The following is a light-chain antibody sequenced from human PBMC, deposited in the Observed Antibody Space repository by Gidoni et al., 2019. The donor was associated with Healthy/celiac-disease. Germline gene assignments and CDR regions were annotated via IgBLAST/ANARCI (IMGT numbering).Light chain of an antibody. CDR1: QSVSSN. CDR2: GAS. CDR3: QQYNSWPWT. Sequence: EIVMTQSPATLSVSPGERATLSCRASQSVSSNLAWYQQKPGQAPRLLIYGASSGSGTEFTLIISSLQSEDFAVYYCQQYNSWPWTFGQGTKVEIK. V-gene: IGKV3-15*01. J-gene: IGKJ1*01.